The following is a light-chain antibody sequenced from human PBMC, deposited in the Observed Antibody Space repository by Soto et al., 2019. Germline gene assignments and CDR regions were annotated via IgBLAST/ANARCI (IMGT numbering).Light chain of an antibody. J-gene: IGKJ1*01. V-gene: IGKV1-5*03. Sequence: DIQMTQSPSTLSASVGDRVTITCRASQSISSWLAWYQQKPGKAPKLLIYKASSLESGVPSRFSGSGSGTEFTLTISSLQPDDFATYYCQQYNSDPQTFGQGTKVEIK. CDR1: QSISSW. CDR3: QQYNSDPQT. CDR2: KAS.